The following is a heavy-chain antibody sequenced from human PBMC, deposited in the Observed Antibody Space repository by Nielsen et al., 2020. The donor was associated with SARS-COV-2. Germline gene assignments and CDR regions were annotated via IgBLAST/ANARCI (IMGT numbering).Heavy chain of an antibody. CDR1: GFTISSYG. J-gene: IGHJ4*02. CDR3: AKTPDLYAAYDYFDY. D-gene: IGHD2-8*01. CDR2: IRNRGGRT. Sequence: GGSLRLSCAASGFTISSYGMSWVRQVSGKGLEWLSEIRNRGGRTRYADSVKGRFTISRDSSKNTLYLQMNSLRAEDTAIYYCAKTPDLYAAYDYFDYWGQGTLVTVSS. V-gene: IGHV3-23*01.